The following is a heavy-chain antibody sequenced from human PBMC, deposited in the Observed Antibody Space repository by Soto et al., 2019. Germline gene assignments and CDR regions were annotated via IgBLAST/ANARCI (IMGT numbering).Heavy chain of an antibody. V-gene: IGHV3-11*01. Sequence: QVQLVESGGGLVKPGGSLRLSCAASGFTFSDHYINWIRQAPGKGLDWVSYISSSSTTIQYADSVKGRFTISRDNAKNSLFLPMNRLRAADPAVYYCARDNRGRWHDYCGQGTLVTVSS. J-gene: IGHJ4*02. CDR3: ARDNRGRWHDY. CDR2: ISSSSTTI. D-gene: IGHD1-26*01. CDR1: GFTFSDHY.